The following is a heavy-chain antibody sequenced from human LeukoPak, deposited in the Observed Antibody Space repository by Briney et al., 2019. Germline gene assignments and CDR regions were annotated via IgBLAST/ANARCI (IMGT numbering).Heavy chain of an antibody. CDR3: ARDDYYGMDV. V-gene: IGHV4-59*08. Sequence: PSETLSLTCTVSGASISSDYWSWIRQPPGKGLEWIGYIDYGGSSSYNPSLKSRVTISLDTSKNQFSLRLSSVTAADTAVYYCARDDYYGMDVWGQGTTVTVSS. J-gene: IGHJ6*02. CDR1: GASISSDY. CDR2: IDYGGSS.